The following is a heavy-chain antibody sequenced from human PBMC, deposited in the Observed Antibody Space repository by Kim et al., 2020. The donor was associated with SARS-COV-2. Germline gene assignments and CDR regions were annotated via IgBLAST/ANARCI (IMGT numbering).Heavy chain of an antibody. CDR1: GGSFHNYA. CDR2: IIPVFGTV. Sequence: SVKVSCKAPGGSFHNYAFTWVRQAPGQGLEWMGGIIPVFGTVNYGPKFHGRVTISADKLATAAYMELTSLTSEDTAIYYCASTREVTEKGAFDHWGQGTLVTVSA. V-gene: IGHV1-69*06. J-gene: IGHJ4*02. D-gene: IGHD2-21*02. CDR3: ASTREVTEKGAFDH.